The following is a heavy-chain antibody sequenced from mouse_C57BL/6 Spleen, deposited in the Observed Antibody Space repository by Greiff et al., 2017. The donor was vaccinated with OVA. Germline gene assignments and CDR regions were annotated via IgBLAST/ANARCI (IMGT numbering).Heavy chain of an antibody. CDR1: GYTFTSYW. D-gene: IGHD2-2*01. Sequence: QVQLKQPGTELVKPGASVKLSCKASGYTFTSYWMHWVKQRPGQGLEWIGNINPSNGGTNYNEKFKSKATLTVDKSSSTAYMQLSSLTSEDSAVYYCARPSMVTTPYFDYWGQGTTLTVSS. CDR2: INPSNGGT. CDR3: ARPSMVTTPYFDY. V-gene: IGHV1-53*01. J-gene: IGHJ2*01.